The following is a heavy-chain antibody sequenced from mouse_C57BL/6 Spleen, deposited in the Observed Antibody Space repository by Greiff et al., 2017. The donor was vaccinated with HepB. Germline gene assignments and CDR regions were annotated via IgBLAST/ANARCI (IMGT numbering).Heavy chain of an antibody. V-gene: IGHV5-16*01. Sequence: EVKLMESEGGLVQPGSSMKLSCTASGFTFSDYYMAWVRQVPEKGLEWVANINYDGSSTYYLDSLKSRFIISRDNAKNILYLRMSSLTSEDTATYYCARTRRYYFDYWGQGTTLTVSS. J-gene: IGHJ2*01. CDR1: GFTFSDYY. CDR2: INYDGSST. CDR3: ARTRRYYFDY.